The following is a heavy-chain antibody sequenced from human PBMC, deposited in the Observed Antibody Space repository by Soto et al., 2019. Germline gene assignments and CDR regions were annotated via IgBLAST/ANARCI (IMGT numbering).Heavy chain of an antibody. J-gene: IGHJ3*02. Sequence: SETLSLTCTVSGGSISSGGYYWSWIRQRPGKGLEWIGYIYFSGSAYYTPSLKSRVTISVDTSKNQFFLKLSSVTAADMAAYYCARDRTAAEAFDIWGQGTMVTVSS. CDR2: IYFSGSA. CDR3: ARDRTAAEAFDI. D-gene: IGHD6-13*01. CDR1: GGSISSGGYY. V-gene: IGHV4-31*03.